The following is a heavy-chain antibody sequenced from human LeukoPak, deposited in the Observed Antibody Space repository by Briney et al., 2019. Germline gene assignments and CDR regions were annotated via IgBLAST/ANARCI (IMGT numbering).Heavy chain of an antibody. D-gene: IGHD2-21*01. V-gene: IGHV4-59*01. CDR3: ARGVVIAPQTFDY. Sequence: PSETLSLTCTVSGESISGFYWTWIRQPPGKGLEWVGYIYYSGSTNYNPSLKSRVTISVDTSKNQFSLKLSSVTAADTAVYYCARGVVIAPQTFDYWGQGTLVTVSA. CDR2: IYYSGST. J-gene: IGHJ4*02. CDR1: GESISGFY.